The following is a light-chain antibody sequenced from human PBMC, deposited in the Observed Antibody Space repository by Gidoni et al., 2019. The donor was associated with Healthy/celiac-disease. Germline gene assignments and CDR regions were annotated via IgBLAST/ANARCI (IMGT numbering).Light chain of an antibody. CDR2: KSS. CDR3: QQYNIYPWT. Sequence: DIQMTQSPSTLSASVGDRVNITCRASQSISSWLAWFQPKPGKAPKLLIDKSSSLESGAPSRFSGSGSVTEFTLTISSLQPDDCASYYCQQYNIYPWTVGQGTKVEIK. CDR1: QSISSW. J-gene: IGKJ1*01. V-gene: IGKV1-5*03.